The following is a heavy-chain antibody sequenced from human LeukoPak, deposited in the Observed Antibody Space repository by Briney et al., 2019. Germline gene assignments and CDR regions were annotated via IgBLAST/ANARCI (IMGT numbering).Heavy chain of an antibody. CDR2: INTYTRNP. CDR1: GYTFTTYV. Sequence: ASVKVSCKASGYTFTTYVLNWVRQAPGQGFEWMGFINTYTRNPTYAQGFTGRFVFSLDTSVSTAYLQVSNLKAEDTAVYYCARQVGTASSHDFGHWGHGTLVTVSS. J-gene: IGHJ4*01. V-gene: IGHV7-4-1*02. D-gene: IGHD2-21*02. CDR3: ARQVGTASSHDFGH.